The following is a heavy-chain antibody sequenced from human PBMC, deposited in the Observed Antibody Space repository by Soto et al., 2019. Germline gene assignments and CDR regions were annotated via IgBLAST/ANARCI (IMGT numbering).Heavy chain of an antibody. CDR1: GGSLTSDYSC. CDR2: IFDSGTT. D-gene: IGHD2-2*01. CDR3: ARALWGPAGHINWFDP. J-gene: IGHJ5*02. Sequence: PSENLFRPCPVSGGSLTSDYSCWSWIRQPPGEGLGWIGHIFDSGTTYTNPSLRSQVAISLDTSKNHFSLTLSSVTAADTAVYYCARALWGPAGHINWFDPWGQGTLVT. V-gene: IGHV4-30-4*01.